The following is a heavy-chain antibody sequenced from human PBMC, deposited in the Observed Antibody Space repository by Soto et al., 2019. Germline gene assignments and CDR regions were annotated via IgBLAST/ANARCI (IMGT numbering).Heavy chain of an antibody. V-gene: IGHV4-59*01. J-gene: IGHJ5*02. CDR3: ARDLGSQGSSGWYRWLDP. Sequence: SETLSLTCTVSGGSISSYYWSWIRQPPGKGLEWIGYIYYSGDTNYNPSLRSRVTISVDTSKNQFSLKLSSVTAADTAVYYCARDLGSQGSSGWYRWLDPWGQGTLVTVSS. CDR1: GGSISSYY. D-gene: IGHD6-19*01. CDR2: IYYSGDT.